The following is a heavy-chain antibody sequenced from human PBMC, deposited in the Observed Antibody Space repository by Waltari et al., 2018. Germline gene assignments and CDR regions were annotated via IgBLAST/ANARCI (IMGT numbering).Heavy chain of an antibody. CDR2: ISSDASDT. J-gene: IGHJ6*02. V-gene: IGHV3-74*03. CDR1: GFTFSSYW. Sequence: EEQLVEFGGGLVQPGDSLRLSCAVSGFTFSSYWMNWVRQAPGKGRLWVSRISSDASDTTYADSVKGRFTISRDNAKNTLYLQMNMLRAEDTAVYFCARVSRRTYRSPVPGRHYYYGMDVWGQGTTVTVSS. D-gene: IGHD5-18*01. CDR3: ARVSRRTYRSPVPGRHYYYGMDV.